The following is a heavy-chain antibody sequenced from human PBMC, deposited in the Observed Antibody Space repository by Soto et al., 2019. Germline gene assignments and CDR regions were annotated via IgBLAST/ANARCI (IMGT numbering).Heavy chain of an antibody. CDR1: GGSFSGYY. V-gene: IGHV4-34*01. D-gene: IGHD3-10*01. J-gene: IGHJ5*02. Sequence: TSETLSLTCAVYGGSFSGYYWSWIRQPPGKGLEWIGEINHSGSTNYNPSLKSRVTISVDTSKNQFSLKLSSVTAADTAVYYCARGGRMVRGRHRIWFDPWGQGTLVTVSS. CDR2: INHSGST. CDR3: ARGGRMVRGRHRIWFDP.